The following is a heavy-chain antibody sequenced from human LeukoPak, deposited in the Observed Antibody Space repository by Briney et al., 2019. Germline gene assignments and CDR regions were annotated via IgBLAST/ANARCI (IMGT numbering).Heavy chain of an antibody. CDR1: GFTFSNCR. J-gene: IGHJ1*01. V-gene: IGHV3-74*01. Sequence: GGSLRLSCAASGFTFSNCRMHWVRQAPGKGLVWVSLMNGDGSVKNYADSVEGRFTISRDNTRNTLYLQMNILRAEDTAVYYCARGVSLESGNFQYWGQGTLVTVSS. CDR2: MNGDGSVK. CDR3: ARGVSLESGNFQY. D-gene: IGHD3-3*01.